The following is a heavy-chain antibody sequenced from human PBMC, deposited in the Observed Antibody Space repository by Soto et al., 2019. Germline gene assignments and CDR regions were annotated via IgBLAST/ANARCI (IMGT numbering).Heavy chain of an antibody. Sequence: SVKVSCKASGGTFSSYAISWVRQAPGQGLEWMGGIIPIFGTANYAQKFQGRVTITADESMSTAYMELSSLRSEDTAVYYCARGTVAGTGTDYWGQGTLVTVSS. J-gene: IGHJ4*02. D-gene: IGHD6-19*01. CDR3: ARGTVAGTGTDY. CDR2: IIPIFGTA. V-gene: IGHV1-69*13. CDR1: GGTFSSYA.